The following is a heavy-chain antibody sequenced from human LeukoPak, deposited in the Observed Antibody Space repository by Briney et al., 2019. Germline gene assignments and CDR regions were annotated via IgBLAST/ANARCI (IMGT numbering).Heavy chain of an antibody. D-gene: IGHD2-2*01. J-gene: IGHJ4*02. CDR3: ARAPSSCRGTNCYRYFDY. Sequence: PGGSLRLSCAASGFPFSSYSMNWVRQAPGKGLEWVAVIASDGKTQYYADSVKGRFTISRDNSKSTLSLQMNSLKPEDTSVYYCARAPSSCRGTNCYRYFDYWGQGTLVSVSS. V-gene: IGHV3-30*03. CDR1: GFPFSSYS. CDR2: IASDGKTQ.